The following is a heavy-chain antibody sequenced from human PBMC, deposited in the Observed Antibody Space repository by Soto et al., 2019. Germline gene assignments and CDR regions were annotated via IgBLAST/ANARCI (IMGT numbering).Heavy chain of an antibody. CDR2: IYYSGST. V-gene: IGHV4-61*01. CDR1: GGSVSSGSYY. D-gene: IGHD2-15*01. Sequence: SYTLSLTCTVSGGSVSSGSYYWSLILQPPGKGLEWIGYIYYSGSTNYNPSLKIRVTISVDTSKNQFSLKLSSVTAADTAVYYCARSLGYCSGGSCYHWLDPWAQGTLVTVSS. CDR3: ARSLGYCSGGSCYHWLDP. J-gene: IGHJ5*02.